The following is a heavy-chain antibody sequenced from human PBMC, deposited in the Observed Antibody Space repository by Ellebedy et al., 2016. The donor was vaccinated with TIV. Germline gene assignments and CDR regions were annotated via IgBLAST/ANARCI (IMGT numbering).Heavy chain of an antibody. J-gene: IGHJ4*02. CDR1: GFPFNNAW. CDR2: IKQDGSEK. V-gene: IGHV3-7*03. Sequence: GESLKISCVGSGFPFNNAWLSWVRQAPGKGLECVANIKQDGSEKYYVDSVKGRFIISRDNAKNSLYLQMNSLRVEDTAVYYCARGLRWQDYWGQGTVVTVSS. D-gene: IGHD4-23*01. CDR3: ARGLRWQDY.